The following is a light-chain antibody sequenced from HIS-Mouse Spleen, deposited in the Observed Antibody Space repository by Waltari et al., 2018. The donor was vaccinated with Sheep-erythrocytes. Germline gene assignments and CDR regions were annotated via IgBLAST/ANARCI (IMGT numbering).Light chain of an antibody. CDR2: DVS. Sequence: QSALTQPRSVSGSPGQFVTISCTGTSSDVGGYNYVSWYQQHPGKAPKLMIYDVSKRASGGPARFSGSKSSNTASQTISGLQAEDEADYYCCSYAGSYNHVFATGTKVTVL. CDR3: CSYAGSYNHV. V-gene: IGLV2-11*01. J-gene: IGLJ1*01. CDR1: SSDVGGYNY.